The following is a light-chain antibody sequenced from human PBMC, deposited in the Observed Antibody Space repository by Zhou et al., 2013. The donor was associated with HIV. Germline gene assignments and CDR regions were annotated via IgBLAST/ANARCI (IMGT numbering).Light chain of an antibody. V-gene: IGKV3-20*01. J-gene: IGKJ3*01. Sequence: EIVLTQSPGTLSLSPGERATLSCRASQSVSSNYLAWYQQKPGQAPRLLIYGTSTRAPGLPDRFSGSGSGTDFTLTISRLEPEDFAVYYCQQYDDSRRFTFGPWTKV. CDR2: GTS. CDR3: QQYDDSRRFT. CDR1: QSVSSNY.